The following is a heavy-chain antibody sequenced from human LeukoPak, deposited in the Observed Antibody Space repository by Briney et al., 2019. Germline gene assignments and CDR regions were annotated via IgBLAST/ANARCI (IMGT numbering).Heavy chain of an antibody. CDR1: GFTFSTYS. D-gene: IGHD2/OR15-2a*01. CDR2: IRSGGENT. J-gene: IGHJ4*02. V-gene: IGHV3-23*01. Sequence: GGSLRLSCAASGFTFSTYSMSWVRQAPGKGLEWVSAIRSGGENTYYADSVRGRFTISRDNSRGTLSLQMNSLRAEDTAVYFCAILSWDGRGSFYWGQGTLVAVSS. CDR3: AILSWDGRGSFY.